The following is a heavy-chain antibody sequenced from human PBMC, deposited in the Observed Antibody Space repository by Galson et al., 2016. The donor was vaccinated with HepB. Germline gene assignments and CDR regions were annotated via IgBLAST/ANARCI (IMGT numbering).Heavy chain of an antibody. V-gene: IGHV3-74*01. D-gene: IGHD4-11*01. Sequence: SLRLSCAASGFTFSIYWMQWVRQGPGGGLVWVSSMVSDGSTPIYADFVKGRFTISRDNAKNTLYLQMDGLGVEDTAFYYCARESWGLPEYWGQGTLVTVSS. CDR1: GFTFSIYW. J-gene: IGHJ4*02. CDR2: MVSDGSTP. CDR3: ARESWGLPEY.